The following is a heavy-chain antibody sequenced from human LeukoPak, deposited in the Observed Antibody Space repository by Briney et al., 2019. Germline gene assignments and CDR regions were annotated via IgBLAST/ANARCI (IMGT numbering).Heavy chain of an antibody. V-gene: IGHV1-46*01. CDR2: INPSGGST. CDR3: ARDAPPIQLWFDY. D-gene: IGHD5-18*01. J-gene: IGHJ4*02. Sequence: ASVKVSCKASGYTFTSYDINWVRQATGQGLEWMGIINPSGGSTSYAQKFQGRVTMTRDTSTSTVYMELSSLRSEDTAVYYCARDAPPIQLWFDYWGQGTLVTVSS. CDR1: GYTFTSYD.